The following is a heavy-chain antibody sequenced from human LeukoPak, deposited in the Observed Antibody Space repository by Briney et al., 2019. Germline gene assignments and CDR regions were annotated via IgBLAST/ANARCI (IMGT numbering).Heavy chain of an antibody. CDR3: AKALRHCSSTSCYRAPERTLFDY. Sequence: DPGGSPRLSCAASGFIVSDNYMSWLRHTPGKGLEWVSVIYLDGRAFYADSVKGRFTISRDNSKNTLYLQMNSLRAEDTAVYYCAKALRHCSSTSCYRAPERTLFDYWGQGTLVTVSS. J-gene: IGHJ4*02. CDR1: GFIVSDNY. V-gene: IGHV3-53*01. D-gene: IGHD2-2*01. CDR2: IYLDGRA.